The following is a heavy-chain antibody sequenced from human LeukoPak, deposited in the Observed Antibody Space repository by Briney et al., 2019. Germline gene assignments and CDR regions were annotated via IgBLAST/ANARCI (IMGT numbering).Heavy chain of an antibody. J-gene: IGHJ1*01. CDR3: ARDLRYDSSAYTEYFQH. Sequence: GGSLRLSCAASGFIFSDYYMTWIRQAPGKGLEWISYISSSSYTDYADSVKGRFTISRDNAKNSLYLQMNSLRAEDTAVYYCARDLRYDSSAYTEYFQHWGQGTLVTVSS. D-gene: IGHD3-22*01. CDR2: ISSSSYT. V-gene: IGHV3-11*06. CDR1: GFIFSDYY.